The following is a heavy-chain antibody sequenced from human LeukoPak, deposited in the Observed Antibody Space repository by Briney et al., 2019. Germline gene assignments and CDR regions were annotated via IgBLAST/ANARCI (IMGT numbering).Heavy chain of an antibody. J-gene: IGHJ4*02. CDR1: GYAFTSYD. V-gene: IGHV1-8*01. D-gene: IGHD1-1*01. Sequence: ASVKVSCKASGYAFTSYDINWVRQATGQGLEGMGWMNPNSGKTGYEQKFRGRGTMTRNTSISTAYMELSSMRSEDTAVYYCARGRWEIDDEDYWGQGTLVTVSS. CDR3: ARGRWEIDDEDY. CDR2: MNPNSGKT.